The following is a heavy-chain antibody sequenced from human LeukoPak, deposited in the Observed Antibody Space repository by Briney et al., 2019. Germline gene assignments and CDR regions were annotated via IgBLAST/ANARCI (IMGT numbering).Heavy chain of an antibody. D-gene: IGHD3-9*01. Sequence: GGSLRLSCAASGFTFSSYWMSWVRQAPGKGLEWVANIKQDGNEKYYVDSVKGRFTISRDNAKNSLYLQMNSLRAEDTAVYYCARTAYSGDGETYDILTGYYYPHNWFDPWGQGTLVTVSS. J-gene: IGHJ5*02. CDR1: GFTFSSYW. CDR3: ARTAYSGDGETYDILTGYYYPHNWFDP. CDR2: IKQDGNEK. V-gene: IGHV3-7*01.